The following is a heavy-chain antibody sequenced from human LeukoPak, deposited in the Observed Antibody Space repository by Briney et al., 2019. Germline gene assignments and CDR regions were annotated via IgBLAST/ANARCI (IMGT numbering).Heavy chain of an antibody. Sequence: SETLSLTCAVYGGSFSGYYWSWIRQPPGKGLEWIGEINHSGSTNYNPSLKSRVTISVDTSKNQFSLKLSSVTAADTAAYYCEIFYYDILTGYYIGDYWGQGTLVTVSS. CDR2: INHSGST. CDR1: GGSFSGYY. J-gene: IGHJ4*02. D-gene: IGHD3-9*01. CDR3: EIFYYDILTGYYIGDY. V-gene: IGHV4-34*01.